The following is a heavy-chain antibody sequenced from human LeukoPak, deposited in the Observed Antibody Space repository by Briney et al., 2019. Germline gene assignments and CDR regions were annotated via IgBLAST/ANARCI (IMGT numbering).Heavy chain of an antibody. V-gene: IGHV1-18*01. Sequence: GASVKVSCKTSGYSFTRYSINWVRQTPGQGLEWMGWISPYDGHTNYAQKFQARLIMTTDTSTTTANMELRSLESDDTAIYYCARGGGTSYYNNKFFNSWGQGTVVTVSS. D-gene: IGHD3-10*01. CDR1: GYSFTRYS. CDR3: ARGGGTSYYNNKFFNS. J-gene: IGHJ4*02. CDR2: ISPYDGHT.